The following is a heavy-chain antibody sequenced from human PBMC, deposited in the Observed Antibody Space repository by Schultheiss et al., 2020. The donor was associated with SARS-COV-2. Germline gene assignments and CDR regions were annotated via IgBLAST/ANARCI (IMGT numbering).Heavy chain of an antibody. CDR2: IYHTGTT. Sequence: SETLSLTCAVYGGSFSGYQWSWVRQPPGKGLEWVGSIYHTGTTYYNPSLKSRVTMSLDTSKNQFSLRLSSVTAADTAMYYCATSGTNFWFDPWGQGTLVTVSS. CDR1: GGSFSGYQ. D-gene: IGHD1-1*01. V-gene: IGHV4-34*01. CDR3: ATSGTNFWFDP. J-gene: IGHJ5*02.